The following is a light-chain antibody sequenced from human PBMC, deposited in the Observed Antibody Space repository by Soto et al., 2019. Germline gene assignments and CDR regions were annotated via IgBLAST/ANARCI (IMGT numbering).Light chain of an antibody. CDR1: ESVSSN. CDR2: GAS. J-gene: IGKJ1*01. CDR3: HQYNNWPET. V-gene: IGKV3-15*01. Sequence: VMTQSPATLSVSPGERATLSCRASESVSSNLAWYQQRPGQAPRLVIYGASTRATGIPARFSGGGSGTEFSLTISRLEPEDFAVYYCHQYNNWPETFGQGTKVDIK.